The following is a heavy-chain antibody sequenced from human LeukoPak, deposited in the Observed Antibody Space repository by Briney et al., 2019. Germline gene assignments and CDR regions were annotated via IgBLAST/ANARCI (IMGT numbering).Heavy chain of an antibody. V-gene: IGHV4-34*01. J-gene: IGHJ5*02. Sequence: PSETLSLTCAVYGGSFSGYYWSWIRQPPGKGLEWIGEINHSGSTNYNPSLKSRVTISVDTSKNQFSLKLSSVTAADTAVYYCARVAYSYNSGYWFDPWGQGTLVTVSS. D-gene: IGHD5-24*01. CDR2: INHSGST. CDR1: GGSFSGYY. CDR3: ARVAYSYNSGYWFDP.